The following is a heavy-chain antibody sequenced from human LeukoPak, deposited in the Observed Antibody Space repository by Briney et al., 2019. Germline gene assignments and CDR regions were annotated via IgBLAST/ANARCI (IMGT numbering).Heavy chain of an antibody. CDR3: AREGHPYYDFWSGYYTGVHYFDY. CDR1: GGSISSSSYY. CDR2: IYYSGST. Sequence: SETLSLTCTVSGGSISSSSYYWGWIRQPPGKGLEWIGSIYYSGSTYYNPSLKSRVTISVDTSKNQFSLKLSSVTAADTAVYSCAREGHPYYDFWSGYYTGVHYFDYWGQGTLVTVSS. J-gene: IGHJ4*02. D-gene: IGHD3-3*01. V-gene: IGHV4-39*07.